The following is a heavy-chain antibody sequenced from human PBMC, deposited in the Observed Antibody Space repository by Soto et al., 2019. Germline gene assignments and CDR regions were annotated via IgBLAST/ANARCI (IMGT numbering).Heavy chain of an antibody. CDR1: GYTFTGYY. Sequence: QVQLVQSGAEVKKPGASVKVSCKASGYTFTGYYMHWVRQAPGQGLEWVGWINPNSGGTNYAQKFQGWVTMTRDTSISTAYMELSRLRSDDTAVYYCARVLSSCSGGSCSDYWGQGTLVTVSS. J-gene: IGHJ4*02. CDR2: INPNSGGT. D-gene: IGHD2-15*01. V-gene: IGHV1-2*04. CDR3: ARVLSSCSGGSCSDY.